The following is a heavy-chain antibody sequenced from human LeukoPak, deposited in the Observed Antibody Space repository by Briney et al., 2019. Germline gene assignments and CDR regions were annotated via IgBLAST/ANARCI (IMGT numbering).Heavy chain of an antibody. D-gene: IGHD2-15*01. Sequence: PGESLRLSCGASGFSFSSYAMSWVRQAPGKGLEWVSGISGSGGRTYYADSVKGRFTVSRDNSKNTLYLQMNSLRAKDTAVYYCAKVAGGGWGQGTLVTVSS. V-gene: IGHV3-23*01. CDR2: ISGSGGRT. J-gene: IGHJ4*02. CDR3: AKVAGGG. CDR1: GFSFSSYA.